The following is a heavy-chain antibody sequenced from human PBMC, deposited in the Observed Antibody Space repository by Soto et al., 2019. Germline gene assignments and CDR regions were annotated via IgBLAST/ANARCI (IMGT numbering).Heavy chain of an antibody. CDR1: GFAFKNHA. CDR3: AREEYGNFFLDY. D-gene: IGHD4-17*01. J-gene: IGHJ4*02. CDR2: ISYDSSQK. Sequence: VQLVESGGGVVQPGRSLRLSCAASGFAFKNHAMHWVRQAPGKGLEWVAVISYDSSQKYYADSVKGRFTISRDNSKSTLYLQMISLRAEDTAVYYCAREEYGNFFLDYWGQGTLVTVPS. V-gene: IGHV3-30-3*01.